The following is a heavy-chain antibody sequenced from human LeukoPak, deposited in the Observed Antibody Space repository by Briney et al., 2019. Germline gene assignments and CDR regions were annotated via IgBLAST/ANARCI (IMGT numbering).Heavy chain of an antibody. CDR3: ARVGWFGDPLPIYYYYYMDV. Sequence: GASVKVSCKASGYTFTGYYMHWVRQAPGQGLEWMGWINPNSGGTNYEQKFQGRVTMTRDTSISTAYMELSRLRSDDTAVYYCARVGWFGDPLPIYYYYYMDVWGKGTTVTISS. CDR2: INPNSGGT. J-gene: IGHJ6*03. CDR1: GYTFTGYY. D-gene: IGHD3-10*01. V-gene: IGHV1-2*02.